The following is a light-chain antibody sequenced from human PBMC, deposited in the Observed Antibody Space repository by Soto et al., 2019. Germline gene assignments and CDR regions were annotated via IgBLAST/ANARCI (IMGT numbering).Light chain of an antibody. J-gene: IGKJ1*01. CDR3: QQYGSSRT. Sequence: ENVLTQSPGTLSLSPGERTTLAFMASQSVSSSYLAWYQQKPGQAPRLLIYGASSRATGIPDRFSGSGSGTDFTLTISRLEPEDFAVYYCQQYGSSRTFGQGTKVDIK. CDR2: GAS. CDR1: QSVSSSY. V-gene: IGKV3-20*01.